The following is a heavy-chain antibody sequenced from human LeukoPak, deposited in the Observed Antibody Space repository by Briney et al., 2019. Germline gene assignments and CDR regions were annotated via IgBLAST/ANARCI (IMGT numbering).Heavy chain of an antibody. V-gene: IGHV4-39*01. CDR3: ASLLIAAAGEFDY. D-gene: IGHD6-13*01. Sequence: SETLSLTCAVSGGSISSSNWWSWVRQPPGKGLEWIGSIYYSGSTYYNPSLKSRVTISVDTSKNQFSLKLSSVTAADTAVYYCASLLIAAAGEFDYWGQGTLVTVSS. J-gene: IGHJ4*02. CDR2: IYYSGST. CDR1: GGSISSSNW.